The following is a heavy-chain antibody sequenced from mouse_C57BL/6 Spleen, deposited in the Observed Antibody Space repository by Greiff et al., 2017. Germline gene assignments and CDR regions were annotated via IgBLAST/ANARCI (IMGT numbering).Heavy chain of an antibody. V-gene: IGHV14-2*01. CDR1: GFNIKDSY. CDR3: ARNYYGSSYWYFDV. Sequence: EVQLQQSGAELVKPGASVKLSCTASGFNIKDSYMHWVKQRTEQGLEWIGRIDPEDGETKYAPKFQGKATITADPSSNTAYLQLSSLTSEDTAVYYCARNYYGSSYWYFDVWGTGTTVTVSS. CDR2: IDPEDGET. J-gene: IGHJ1*03. D-gene: IGHD1-1*01.